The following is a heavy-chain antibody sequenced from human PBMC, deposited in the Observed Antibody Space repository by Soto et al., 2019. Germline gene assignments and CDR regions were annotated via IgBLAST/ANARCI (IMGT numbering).Heavy chain of an antibody. CDR2: IYYTGIT. CDR3: AITRVENHYYGGRDV. D-gene: IGHD3-10*01. CDR1: GASITKYY. Sequence: QVQLQESGPGLVKASETLSLACTVSGASITKYYYNWIRQAPGKALEWIGYIYYTGITNYNSSLESRVTISQDTSKNQLSLTMTSVTAADTAVYYCAITRVENHYYGGRDVWGQETTVTVSS. V-gene: IGHV4-59*03. J-gene: IGHJ6*02.